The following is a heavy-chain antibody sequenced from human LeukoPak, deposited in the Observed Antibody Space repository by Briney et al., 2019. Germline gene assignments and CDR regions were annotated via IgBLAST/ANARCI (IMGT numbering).Heavy chain of an antibody. CDR2: IYYSGST. J-gene: IGHJ4*02. D-gene: IGHD2-2*01. V-gene: IGHV4-39*01. Sequence: SETLSPTCTVSGGSISSSSYYWGWIRQPPGKGLEWIGSIYYSGSTYYNPSLKSRVTISVDTSKNQFSLKLSSVTAADTAVYYCARLGGDIVVVPAAIFFDYWGQGTLVTVSS. CDR1: GGSISSSSYY. CDR3: ARLGGDIVVVPAAIFFDY.